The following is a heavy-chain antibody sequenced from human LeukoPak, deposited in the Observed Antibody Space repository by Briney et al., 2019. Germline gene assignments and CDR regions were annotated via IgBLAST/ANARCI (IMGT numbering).Heavy chain of an antibody. CDR3: VRQYYGSGSRRDYFDY. J-gene: IGHJ4*02. CDR2: TRYDGSLK. Sequence: PGGSLRLSCAASGFTFSTYGMHWVRQAPGKGLEWVAFTRYDGSLKYYADSVKGRFTISRDNAKNSLYLQVNSLRAEDTAVYYCVRQYYGSGSRRDYFDYWGQGTLVTVSS. CDR1: GFTFSTYG. D-gene: IGHD3-10*01. V-gene: IGHV3-30*02.